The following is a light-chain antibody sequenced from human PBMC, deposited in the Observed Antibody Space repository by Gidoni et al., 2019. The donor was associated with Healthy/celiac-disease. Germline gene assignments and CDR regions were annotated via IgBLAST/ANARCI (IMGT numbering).Light chain of an antibody. Sequence: DIQMTQSPSSLSASVGDRVTITCQASQDISNYLNWYQQKPGKAPKLLIYDASQLETGVPSRFSGSGSGTDFTFTISSLQPEDIATYYCQQYDNLPLTFGGGTKVEIK. J-gene: IGKJ4*01. CDR3: QQYDNLPLT. CDR2: DAS. V-gene: IGKV1-33*01. CDR1: QDISNY.